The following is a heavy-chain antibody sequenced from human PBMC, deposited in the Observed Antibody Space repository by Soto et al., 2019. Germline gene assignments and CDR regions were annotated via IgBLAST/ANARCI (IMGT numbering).Heavy chain of an antibody. CDR1: GFTFSSYG. CDR3: AKGPFEESAVVVVAATMDY. D-gene: IGHD2-15*01. Sequence: HPGGSLRLSCAASGFTFSSYGMHWVRQAPGKGLEWVAVISYDGSNKYYADSVKGRFTISRDNSKNTLYLQMNSLRAEDTAVYYCAKGPFEESAVVVVAATMDYWGQGTLVTVSS. CDR2: ISYDGSNK. V-gene: IGHV3-30*18. J-gene: IGHJ4*02.